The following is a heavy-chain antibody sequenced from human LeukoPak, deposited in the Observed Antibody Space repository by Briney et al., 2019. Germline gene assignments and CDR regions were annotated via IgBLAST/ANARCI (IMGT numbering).Heavy chain of an antibody. J-gene: IGHJ6*02. D-gene: IGHD4/OR15-4a*01. CDR3: ARGKVPTTPLYGMDV. CDR2: INHSGST. V-gene: IGHV4-34*01. CDR1: GGXFSGYY. Sequence: PSETLSLTCAVYGGXFSGYYCSWIRQPPGKGLEWIGEINHSGSTNYNPSLKSRVTISVDTSKNQFSLKLSSVTAADTAVYYCARGKVPTTPLYGMDVWGQGTTVTVSS.